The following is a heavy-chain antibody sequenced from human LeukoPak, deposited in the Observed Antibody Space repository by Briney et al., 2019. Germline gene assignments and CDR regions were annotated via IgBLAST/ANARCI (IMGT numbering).Heavy chain of an antibody. CDR3: ARSIGLTGGGVDV. CDR2: ITDSGNTI. J-gene: IGHJ6*02. V-gene: IGHV3-11*01. Sequence: GGSLRLSCAASGFTFSDYNMNWVRQAPGKGLEWVSYITDSGNTIHYADSVKGRFTISRDNAKNSLYLQMNSLRAEDTAVYYCARSIGLTGGGVDVWGQGTTVTASS. CDR1: GFTFSDYN. D-gene: IGHD3-9*01.